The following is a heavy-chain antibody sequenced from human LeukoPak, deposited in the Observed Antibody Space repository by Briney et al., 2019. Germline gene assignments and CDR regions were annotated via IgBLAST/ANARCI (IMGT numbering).Heavy chain of an antibody. CDR3: AKDHTGTWTSALDD. D-gene: IGHD3/OR15-3a*01. Sequence: QSGGSLRLSCAASGLTFSNYGMYWVRQAPGKGLEWVAFIRYDESNKYYADSVKGRFTISRDNSKNTLYLQMNSLRAEDTAVYYCAKDHTGTWTSALDDWGQGTLVTVSS. J-gene: IGHJ4*02. V-gene: IGHV3-30*02. CDR1: GLTFSNYG. CDR2: IRYDESNK.